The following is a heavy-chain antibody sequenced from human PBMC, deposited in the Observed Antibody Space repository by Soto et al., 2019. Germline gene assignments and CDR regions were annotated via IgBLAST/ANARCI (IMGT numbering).Heavy chain of an antibody. CDR1: GFTFSSYS. V-gene: IGHV3-21*01. CDR2: ISSSSSYI. D-gene: IGHD6-13*01. J-gene: IGHJ6*02. Sequence: LRLSCAASGFTFSSYSMNWVRQAPWKGLEWVSSISSSSSYIYYADSVKGRFTISRDNAKNSLYLQMNSLRAEDTAVYYCARDGLRRYSSSWYPRAYYYGMDVWGQGTTVTVYS. CDR3: ARDGLRRYSSSWYPRAYYYGMDV.